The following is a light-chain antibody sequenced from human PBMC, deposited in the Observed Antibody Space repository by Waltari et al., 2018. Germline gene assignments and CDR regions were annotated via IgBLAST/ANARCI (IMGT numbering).Light chain of an antibody. J-gene: IGKJ4*01. CDR3: QQYNNWPPLT. Sequence: EIVMTHSPATLSVSPGERATLSCRSSQSVSSNLAWYQQQPGQAPRLLIYGASTRATGIPARFSGSGSGTEFTLTISSLQSEDFAVYYGQQYNNWPPLTFGGGTKVEIK. CDR1: QSVSSN. CDR2: GAS. V-gene: IGKV3-15*01.